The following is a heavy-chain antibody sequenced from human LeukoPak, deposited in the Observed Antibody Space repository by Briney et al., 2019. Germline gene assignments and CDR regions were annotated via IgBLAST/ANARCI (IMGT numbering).Heavy chain of an antibody. CDR3: ARDSGTYGYYMDV. CDR1: GFSFSTYW. J-gene: IGHJ6*04. Sequence: GGSLRLSCAASGFSFSTYWMSWVRQAPGKGLEWVSDISRSSSEIHYADSVTGRFTISRDNAKNSVYLQMNSLRVEDTAVYYCARDSGTYGYYMDVWGKGTTVTVSS. V-gene: IGHV3-48*01. CDR2: ISRSSSEI. D-gene: IGHD1-26*01.